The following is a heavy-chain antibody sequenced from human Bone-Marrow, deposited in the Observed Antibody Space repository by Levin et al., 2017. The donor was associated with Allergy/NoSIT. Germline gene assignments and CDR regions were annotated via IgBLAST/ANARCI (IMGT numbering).Heavy chain of an antibody. Sequence: ASVKVSCKASGYTFTSYDINWVRQATGQGLEWMGWMNPNSGNTGYAQKFQGRVTMTRNTSISTAYMELSSLRSEDTAVYYCATRAVGIVVVIDTEFDYWGQGTLVTVSS. CDR1: GYTFTSYD. V-gene: IGHV1-8*01. D-gene: IGHD3-22*01. CDR2: MNPNSGNT. J-gene: IGHJ4*02. CDR3: ATRAVGIVVVIDTEFDY.